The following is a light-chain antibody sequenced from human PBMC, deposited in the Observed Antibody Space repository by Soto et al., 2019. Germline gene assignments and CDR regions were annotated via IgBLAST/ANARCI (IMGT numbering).Light chain of an antibody. CDR2: GAS. CDR3: LKYNIDPPGT. CDR1: QDISHF. Sequence: DIQMTQSPSSLSASVGDRATFTCRASQDISHFLAWYQQRPGKVPKLLIYGASTLQSGVPSRFSGSGFGTDFTLTISSLQPEDVATYYCLKYNIDPPGTFGQGTRWIS. J-gene: IGKJ1*01. V-gene: IGKV1-27*01.